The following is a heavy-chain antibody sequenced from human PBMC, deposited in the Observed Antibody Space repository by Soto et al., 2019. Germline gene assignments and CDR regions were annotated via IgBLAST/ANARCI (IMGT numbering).Heavy chain of an antibody. Sequence: GGSLRLSCAASGFTFSSYAMSWVRQAPGKGLEWVSAIYSGGSTYYADSVKGRFTISRDNSKNTLYLQMNSLRAEDTAVYYCAREDGYRGGDAFDIWGQGTMVTVSS. V-gene: IGHV3-66*01. D-gene: IGHD5-12*01. CDR2: IYSGGST. CDR3: AREDGYRGGDAFDI. CDR1: GFTFSSYA. J-gene: IGHJ3*02.